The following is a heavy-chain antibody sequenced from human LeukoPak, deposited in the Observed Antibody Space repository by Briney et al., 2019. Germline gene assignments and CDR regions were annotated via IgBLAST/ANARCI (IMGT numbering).Heavy chain of an antibody. CDR1: GYTFTSYD. V-gene: IGHV1-8*01. CDR3: ARGHLGYSGYDTDFDY. J-gene: IGHJ4*02. Sequence: GASVKVSCKASGYTFTSYDINWVRQATGQGLEWMGWMNPNSGNTGCAQKFQGRVTMTRNTSISTAYMELSSLRSEDTAVYYCARGHLGYSGYDTDFDYWGQGTLVTVSS. CDR2: MNPNSGNT. D-gene: IGHD5-12*01.